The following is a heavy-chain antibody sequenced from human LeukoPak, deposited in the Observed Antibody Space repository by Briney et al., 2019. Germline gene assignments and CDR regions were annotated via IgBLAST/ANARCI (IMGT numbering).Heavy chain of an antibody. CDR3: ARGDGSGSLGAFDV. J-gene: IGHJ3*01. Sequence: SETLSLTCTVSGDSIRSYYWSWIRQPPGKGLEWIGYIYYSGSTKYNPSLKSRVTISVDTSKNQFSLKLSSVTAADTAVYYCARGDGSGSLGAFDVWGQGTMVTVSS. CDR1: GDSIRSYY. D-gene: IGHD3-10*01. V-gene: IGHV4-59*01. CDR2: IYYSGST.